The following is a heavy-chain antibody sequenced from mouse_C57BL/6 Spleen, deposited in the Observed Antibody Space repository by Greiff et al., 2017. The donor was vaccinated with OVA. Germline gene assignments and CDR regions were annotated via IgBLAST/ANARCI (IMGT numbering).Heavy chain of an antibody. J-gene: IGHJ2*01. CDR1: GYSFTGYY. V-gene: IGHV1-42*01. CDR2: INPSTGGT. CDR3: ARSHY. Sequence: VQLQQSGPELVKPGASVKISCKASGYSFTGYYMNWVKQSPEKSLEWIGEINPSTGGTTYNQKFKAKATLTVDKSSSTAYMQLQSLTSEDSAVYYCARSHYWGQGTTLTVSS.